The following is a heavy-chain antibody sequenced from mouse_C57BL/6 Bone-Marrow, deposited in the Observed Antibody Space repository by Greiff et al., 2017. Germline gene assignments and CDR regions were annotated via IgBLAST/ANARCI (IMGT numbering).Heavy chain of an antibody. D-gene: IGHD1-1*01. CDR2: LYPRRGNT. J-gene: IGHJ2*01. Sequence: QVQLKESGAELARPGASVKLSCKASGYTFTSYGISWVKQRTGQGLEWIGELYPRRGNTYYNEKFKGKATLTADKSSSTAYMELRSLTSEDAAVYFWARKGAIFITTVALDYWGQGTTLTVSS. CDR1: GYTFTSYG. V-gene: IGHV1-81*01. CDR3: ARKGAIFITTVALDY.